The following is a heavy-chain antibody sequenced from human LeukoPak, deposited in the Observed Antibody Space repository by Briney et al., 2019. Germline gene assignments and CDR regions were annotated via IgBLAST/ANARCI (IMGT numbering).Heavy chain of an antibody. D-gene: IGHD3-22*01. CDR2: ISGSGGST. Sequence: GRSLRLSCAASGFTFSSYAMSWVRQAPGKGLEWVSAISGSGGSTYYADSVKGRFTISRDNSKITLYLQMNSLRAKDTAVYYCAARSGYYSSWGQGTLVTVSS. CDR1: GFTFSSYA. J-gene: IGHJ4*02. CDR3: AARSGYYSS. V-gene: IGHV3-23*01.